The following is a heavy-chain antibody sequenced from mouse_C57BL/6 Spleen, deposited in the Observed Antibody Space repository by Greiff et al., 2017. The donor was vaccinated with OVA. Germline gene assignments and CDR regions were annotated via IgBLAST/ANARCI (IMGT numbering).Heavy chain of an antibody. J-gene: IGHJ1*03. CDR2: SRNKANDYTT. Sequence: DVKLVESGGGLVQSGRSLRLSCATSGFTFSDFYMEWVRQAPGKGLEWIAASRNKANDYTTEYSASVKGRFIVSRDTSQSILYLQMNALRAEDTAIYYCARDADYGWYFDVWGTGTTVTVSS. CDR1: GFTFSDFY. CDR3: ARDADYGWYFDV. D-gene: IGHD1-1*02. V-gene: IGHV7-1*01.